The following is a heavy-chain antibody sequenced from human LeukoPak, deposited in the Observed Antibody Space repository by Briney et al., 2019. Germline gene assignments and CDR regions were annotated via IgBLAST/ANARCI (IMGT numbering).Heavy chain of an antibody. CDR3: ARDLSTRYSDTSGYSPSVY. CDR1: GYTFSTYG. J-gene: IGHJ4*02. Sequence: ASVQFSSKASGYTFSTYGISWVRQAPRQGLEWMGWISAYNGNTYYAQKFQGRVTMATDTSTNTAYMELRGLRSDDPAVYYCARDLSTRYSDTSGYSPSVYWGQGSLVTDSP. V-gene: IGHV1-18*01. CDR2: ISAYNGNT. D-gene: IGHD3-22*01.